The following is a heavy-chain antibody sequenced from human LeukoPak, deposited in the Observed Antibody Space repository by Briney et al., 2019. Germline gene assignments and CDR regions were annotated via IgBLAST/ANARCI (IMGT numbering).Heavy chain of an antibody. J-gene: IGHJ5*01. D-gene: IGHD3-3*01. CDR1: GFTFSDYY. V-gene: IGHV3-7*01. Sequence: GGSLRLSCAASGFTFSDYYMSWVRQAPGEGLDWVAAIKPDGSEQYYVNSVKGRFTISRDNAKNSLFLQMNSLRAEDTALYYCARGEKSGVAYTNWLDSWGQGTLVPVSS. CDR2: IKPDGSEQ. CDR3: ARGEKSGVAYTNWLDS.